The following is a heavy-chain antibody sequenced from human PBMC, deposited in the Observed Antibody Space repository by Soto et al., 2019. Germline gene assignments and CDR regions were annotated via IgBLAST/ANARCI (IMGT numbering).Heavy chain of an antibody. D-gene: IGHD5-12*01. J-gene: IGHJ4*02. V-gene: IGHV3-30*18. Sequence: QVQLVESGGGVVQPGRSLRLSCAASGFTFSSYGMHWVRQAPGKGLEWVAVISYDGSSKYYADSVKGRFTISRDNSKNTLYLQINSLRAEDTAVYYCTKDRFSGYDYGDYWGQGTLVTVSS. CDR2: ISYDGSSK. CDR3: TKDRFSGYDYGDY. CDR1: GFTFSSYG.